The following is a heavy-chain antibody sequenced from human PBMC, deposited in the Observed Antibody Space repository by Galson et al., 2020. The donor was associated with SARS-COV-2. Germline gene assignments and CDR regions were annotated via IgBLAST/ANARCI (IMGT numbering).Heavy chain of an antibody. CDR2: IWYDGSNK. Sequence: GGSLRLFCAASGFTFSSYGMHWVRQAPGKGLEWVAVIWYDGSNKYYADSVKGRFTISRDNSKNTLYLQMNSLRADDTAVYYCARGSNSHAFDIWGQGTTVTVSS. D-gene: IGHD3-10*01. CDR1: GFTFSSYG. J-gene: IGHJ3*02. V-gene: IGHV3-33*01. CDR3: ARGSNSHAFDI.